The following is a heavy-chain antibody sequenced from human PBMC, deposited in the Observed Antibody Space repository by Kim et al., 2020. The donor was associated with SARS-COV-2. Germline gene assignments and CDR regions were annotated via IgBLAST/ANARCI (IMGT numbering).Heavy chain of an antibody. CDR1: GFTFSSYA. J-gene: IGHJ4*02. CDR3: AKTGLRSLDY. D-gene: IGHD5-12*01. V-gene: IGHV3-30*04. CDR2: ISYDGSNK. Sequence: GGSLRLSCAASGFTFSSYAMHWVRQAPGKGLEWVAVISYDGSNKYYADSVKGRFTISRDNSKNTLYLQMNSLRAEDTAVYYCAKTGLRSLDYWGQGTLVTVSS.